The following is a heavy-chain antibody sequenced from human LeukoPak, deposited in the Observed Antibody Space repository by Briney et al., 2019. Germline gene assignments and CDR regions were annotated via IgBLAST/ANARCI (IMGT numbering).Heavy chain of an antibody. CDR2: IYYSGST. J-gene: IGHJ4*02. CDR3: AALGGPCIAAAGIDY. V-gene: IGHV4-39*01. CDR1: GGSISSSSYY. Sequence: SETLSLTCTVSGGSISSSSYYWGWLRQPPGKGLEWIVSIYYSGSTYYNPSLKSRVTISVYTSKNQFSLKLSAVTAADTAVYYCAALGGPCIAAAGIDYWGQGTLVTVSS. D-gene: IGHD6-13*01.